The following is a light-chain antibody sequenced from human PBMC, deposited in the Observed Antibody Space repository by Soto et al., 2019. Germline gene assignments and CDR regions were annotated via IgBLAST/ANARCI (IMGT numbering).Light chain of an antibody. Sequence: QAVVTQEPSLTVSPVGTVTLTCASSIVAFTTGNYASWFQQKPGQAPRTLIYTTDNRHSWTPARFSGSLLGGKAALTLSSVQPEDEADYYCLLYFGGAQLVFGGGTKLTVL. CDR3: LLYFGGAQLV. J-gene: IGLJ3*02. V-gene: IGLV7-43*01. CDR2: TTD. CDR1: IVAFTTGNY.